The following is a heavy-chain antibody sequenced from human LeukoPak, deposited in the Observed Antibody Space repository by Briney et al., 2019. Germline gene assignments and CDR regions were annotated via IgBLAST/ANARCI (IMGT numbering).Heavy chain of an antibody. Sequence: ASVKVSCKASGYTFTGYYMHWVRQAPGQGLEWMGWINPNSGGTNYAQKFQGRVTMTRGTSISTAYMELSRLRSDDTAVYYCARDHYFKGTQPFDYWGQGTLVTVSS. V-gene: IGHV1-2*02. D-gene: IGHD3-10*01. CDR3: ARDHYFKGTQPFDY. CDR2: INPNSGGT. CDR1: GYTFTGYY. J-gene: IGHJ4*02.